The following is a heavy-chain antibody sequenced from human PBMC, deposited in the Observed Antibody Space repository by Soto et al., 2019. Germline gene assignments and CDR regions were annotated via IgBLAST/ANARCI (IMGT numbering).Heavy chain of an antibody. CDR1: GYTFTSYA. Sequence: QVQLVQSGAEVKKPGASVKVSCKASGYTFTSYAMHWVRQAPGQRLEWMGWINAGNGNTKYSQKFQGRVNITRDTSASTAYMELSSLRSEDTVVYYCARDLEELELRYYYYGMDVWGQGTTVTVSS. D-gene: IGHD1-7*01. CDR2: INAGNGNT. J-gene: IGHJ6*02. V-gene: IGHV1-3*01. CDR3: ARDLEELELRYYYYGMDV.